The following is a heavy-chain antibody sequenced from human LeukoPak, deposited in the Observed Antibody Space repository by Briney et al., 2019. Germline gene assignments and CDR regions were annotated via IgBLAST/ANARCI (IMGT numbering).Heavy chain of an antibody. Sequence: PGGSLRLSCAASGFTFSSYEMNWVRQAPGKGLEWVSYISSSGSTIYYADSVKGRFTISRDNAKNSLYLQMNSLRAEDTAVYYCARRYCSGTSCWYYFDYWGQGTLVTVSS. J-gene: IGHJ4*02. D-gene: IGHD2-2*01. CDR1: GFTFSSYE. V-gene: IGHV3-48*03. CDR3: ARRYCSGTSCWYYFDY. CDR2: ISSSGSTI.